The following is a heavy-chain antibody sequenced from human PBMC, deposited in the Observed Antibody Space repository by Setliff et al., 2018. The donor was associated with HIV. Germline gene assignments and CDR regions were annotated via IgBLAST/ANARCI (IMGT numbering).Heavy chain of an antibody. V-gene: IGHV4-34*01. CDR1: GGSFSDNY. CDR2: INHSGRT. D-gene: IGHD3-16*02. CDR3: ARGPAYYDYVWGSYRQRRDYGMDV. J-gene: IGHJ6*02. Sequence: SETLSLTCAVYGGSFSDNYWSWIRQSPGKGLEWIGEINHSGRTKYSPSLRSRVSISVDTSKNQFSLKLSSVTAADTAVYYCARGPAYYDYVWGSYRQRRDYGMDVWGQGTTVTVSS.